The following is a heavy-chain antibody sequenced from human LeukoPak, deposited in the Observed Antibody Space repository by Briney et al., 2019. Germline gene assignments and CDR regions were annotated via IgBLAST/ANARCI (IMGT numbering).Heavy chain of an antibody. J-gene: IGHJ4*02. D-gene: IGHD1-1*01. CDR2: IYPTDSDA. CDR1: GYTFTTYW. CDR3: GASPSPTGTERYY. Sequence: GEYLKISCKLSGYTFTTYWIGWVRQMAGKGLEWMGIIYPTDSDARYSPSFQGQVTISVDKSISTVYLQWNSLKASDSAMYYCGASPSPTGTERYYWGQGTLVTVSS. V-gene: IGHV5-51*01.